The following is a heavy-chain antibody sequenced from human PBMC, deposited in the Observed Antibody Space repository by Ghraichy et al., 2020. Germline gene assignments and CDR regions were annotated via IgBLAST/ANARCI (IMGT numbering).Heavy chain of an antibody. CDR1: GGSMSGYH. D-gene: IGHD3-9*01. CDR3: ARLAATGSGHAFDI. CDR2: IYYSGST. V-gene: IGHV4-59*08. Sequence: SETLSLTCTVSGGSMSGYHWTWVRQPPGKGLEWITYIYYSGSTKYNPSFRSRATISVDMSQNQFSLTLTSMTAADTAVYYCARLAATGSGHAFDIWGQGAMVTVSP. J-gene: IGHJ3*02.